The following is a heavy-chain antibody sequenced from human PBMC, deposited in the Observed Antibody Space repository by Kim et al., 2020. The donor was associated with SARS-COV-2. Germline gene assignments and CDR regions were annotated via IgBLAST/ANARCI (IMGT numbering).Heavy chain of an antibody. D-gene: IGHD6-13*01. CDR2: SKI. J-gene: IGHJ4*02. V-gene: IGHV3-11*01. Sequence: SKIYYGDSVKGRFTISRDNAKNSLYLQMNSLRAEDTAVYYCARLITAAHDYWGQGALVTVSS. CDR3: ARLITAAHDY.